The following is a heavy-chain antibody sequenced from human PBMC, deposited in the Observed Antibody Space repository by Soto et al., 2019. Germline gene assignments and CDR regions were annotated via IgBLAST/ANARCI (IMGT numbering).Heavy chain of an antibody. V-gene: IGHV3-30*18. D-gene: IGHD2-2*01. CDR2: ISYDGSNK. Sequence: GGSLRLSCAASGFTFSSYGMHWVRQAPGKGLEWVAVISYDGSNKYYADSVKGRFTISRDNSKNTLYLQMNSLRAEDTAVYYCAKAPGYCSSTSCPGHYWGQGTLVTVSS. J-gene: IGHJ4*02. CDR3: AKAPGYCSSTSCPGHY. CDR1: GFTFSSYG.